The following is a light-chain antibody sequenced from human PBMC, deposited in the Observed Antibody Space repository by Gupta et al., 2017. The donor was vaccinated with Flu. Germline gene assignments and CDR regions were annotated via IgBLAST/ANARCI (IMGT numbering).Light chain of an antibody. J-gene: IGKJ4*01. V-gene: IGKV3-15*01. CDR3: QQYHNWPLT. CDR1: QSVTDN. Sequence: IVMTQSPATLSVAPGESATLSCRASQSVTDNLAWYQQKPGQTPRLLFYGASTRATDIPARFSGSGSGTEFTLTISSLQSEDFAVYYCQQYHNWPLTFGGGTRVEVK. CDR2: GAS.